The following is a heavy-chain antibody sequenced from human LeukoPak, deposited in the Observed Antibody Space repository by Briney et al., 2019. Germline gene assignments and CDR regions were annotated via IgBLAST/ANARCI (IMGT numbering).Heavy chain of an antibody. CDR1: GYTFTSYY. CDR2: INPSGGST. D-gene: IGHD6-13*01. J-gene: IGHJ6*03. CDR3: ARDSYSSSWYWGVDYYMDV. Sequence: GASVKVSCKASGYTFTSYYMHWVRQAPGQGLEWMGIINPSGGSTSYAQKFQGRVTMTRDTSTSTAYMELRSLRSDDTAVHYCARDSYSSSWYWGVDYYMDVWGKGTTVTVSS. V-gene: IGHV1-46*01.